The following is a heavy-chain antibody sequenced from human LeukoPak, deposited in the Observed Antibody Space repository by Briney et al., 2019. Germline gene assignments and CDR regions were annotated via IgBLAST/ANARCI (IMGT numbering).Heavy chain of an antibody. CDR2: INPNSGET. D-gene: IGHD6-13*01. Sequence: ASVKVSCKASGYTFTAYYIHWVRKAPGQGLEWMGWINPNSGETDYAQRFPGRVTMTRDTSISTAYMELSSLRSDDTAVYYCARPSGSWPNYFFDFWGQGTLVTVSS. CDR3: ARPSGSWPNYFFDF. J-gene: IGHJ4*02. V-gene: IGHV1-2*02. CDR1: GYTFTAYY.